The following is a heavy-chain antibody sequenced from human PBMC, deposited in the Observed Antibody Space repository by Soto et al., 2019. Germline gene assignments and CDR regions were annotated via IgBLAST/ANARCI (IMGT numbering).Heavy chain of an antibody. J-gene: IGHJ5*02. D-gene: IGHD2-8*01. CDR2: IYYSGST. CDR1: GGSISSGGYY. V-gene: IGHV4-31*03. CDR3: AIDCVGTSEFYP. Sequence: PSETLSLTCTVSGGSISSGGYYWSWIRHHPGKGLEWIGYIYYSGSTYYNPSLKSRVTISVDTSKNQFSLKLSSVTAADTAVYYCAIDCVGTSEFYPWGQGTLVTVSS.